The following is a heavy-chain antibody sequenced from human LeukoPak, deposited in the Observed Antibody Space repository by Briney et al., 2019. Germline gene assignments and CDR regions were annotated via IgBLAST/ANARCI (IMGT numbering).Heavy chain of an antibody. J-gene: IGHJ4*02. D-gene: IGHD2-2*01. CDR3: AVYCSSTSCYLDY. Sequence: SVKVSCKASGGTFSSYAISWVRQAPGQGLEWMGGIIPIFGTANYAQKFQGRVMITADESTSTAYMELSSLRSEDTAVYYCAVYCSSTSCYLDYWGQGTLVTVSS. CDR2: IIPIFGTA. CDR1: GGTFSSYA. V-gene: IGHV1-69*13.